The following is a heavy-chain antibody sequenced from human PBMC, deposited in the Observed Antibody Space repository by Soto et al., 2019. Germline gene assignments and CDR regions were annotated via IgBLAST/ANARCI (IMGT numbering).Heavy chain of an antibody. J-gene: IGHJ4*02. CDR1: GFSLSTSGVG. CDR2: IYWDDDK. V-gene: IGHV2-5*02. D-gene: IGHD1-26*01. Sequence: QITLKESGPSLAKPTQTLTLTCTFSGFSLSTSGVGVGWIRQPPGKALEWLALIYWDDDKRYSPSAKSRLTSTKDTSKDRVFLTVSNMDPVDTATYDFAHSLYTGSYYLFDYWCQGTLVTVSS. CDR3: AHSLYTGSYYLFDY.